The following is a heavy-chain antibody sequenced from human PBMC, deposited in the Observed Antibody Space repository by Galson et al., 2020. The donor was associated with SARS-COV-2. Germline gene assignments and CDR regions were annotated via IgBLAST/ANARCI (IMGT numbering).Heavy chain of an antibody. CDR2: IGTAGDT. CDR1: GFTFSSYD. CDR3: ARGAVMITFGGAQYYYYYYMDV. Sequence: GGSLTLSCAASGFTFSSYDMHWVRQATGKGLEWVSAIGTAGDTYYPGSVKGRFTISRENAKNSLYLQMNSLRAGDTAVYYCARGAVMITFGGAQYYYYYYMDVWGKGTTVTVSS. D-gene: IGHD3-16*01. V-gene: IGHV3-13*01. J-gene: IGHJ6*03.